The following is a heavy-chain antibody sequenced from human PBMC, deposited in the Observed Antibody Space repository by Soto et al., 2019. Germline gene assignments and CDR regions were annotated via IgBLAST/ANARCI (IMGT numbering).Heavy chain of an antibody. Sequence: GGSLRLSCAASGFTFSSYAMSWVRQAPGKGLEWVSAISGSGGSTYYADSVKGRFTISRDNSKNTLYLQMNSLRAEDTAVYYCAKWPSRARPGTTSYFDYWGQGTLVTVSS. CDR2: ISGSGGST. J-gene: IGHJ4*02. D-gene: IGHD1-1*01. V-gene: IGHV3-23*01. CDR1: GFTFSSYA. CDR3: AKWPSRARPGTTSYFDY.